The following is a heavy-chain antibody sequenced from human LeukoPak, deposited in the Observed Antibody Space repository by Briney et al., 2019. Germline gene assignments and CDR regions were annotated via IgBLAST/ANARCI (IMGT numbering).Heavy chain of an antibody. CDR1: GFTFSTYY. CDR3: ARPFEGHYAQGCYFDY. V-gene: IGHV3-33*01. Sequence: PGGSLRLSCAASGFTFSTYYMHWVRQFPGKGLEWVAVIWYDGSHKYYAYSVKGRVAVSRDTSKNGLYLKMDSVRAEDTAVYYCARPFEGHYAQGCYFDYWGQGTLVSVSS. CDR2: IWYDGSHK. J-gene: IGHJ4*01. D-gene: IGHD4-17*01.